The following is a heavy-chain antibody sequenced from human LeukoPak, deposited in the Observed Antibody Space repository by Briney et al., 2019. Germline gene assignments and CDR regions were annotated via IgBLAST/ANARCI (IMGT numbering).Heavy chain of an antibody. CDR1: GFTFRNFA. V-gene: IGHV3-23*01. D-gene: IGHD1-26*01. CDR3: AKDIELFMS. Sequence: PGGSLRLSCAASGFTFRNFAMSWVRQAPGKGLEWVSGLSHGGTRTFYAASVKGRFTISRDDSNSTLFLQMDNLRVEDTATYYCAKDIELFMSWGQETLVIVSS. J-gene: IGHJ5*02. CDR2: LSHGGTRT.